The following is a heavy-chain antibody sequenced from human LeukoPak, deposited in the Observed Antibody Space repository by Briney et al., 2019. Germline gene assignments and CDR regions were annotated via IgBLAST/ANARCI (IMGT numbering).Heavy chain of an antibody. CDR2: IYYSGST. Sequence: PSETLSLTCTVPGGSISSYHWSWLRQPPAKGLEWIGYIYYSGSTNYNPSLKSRVTISVDTSKNQFSLKLSPLTAADTAVYYCARGSYNWNYHWFDPWGQGTLGTVSS. CDR1: GGSISSYH. J-gene: IGHJ5*02. D-gene: IGHD1-7*01. CDR3: ARGSYNWNYHWFDP. V-gene: IGHV4-59*01.